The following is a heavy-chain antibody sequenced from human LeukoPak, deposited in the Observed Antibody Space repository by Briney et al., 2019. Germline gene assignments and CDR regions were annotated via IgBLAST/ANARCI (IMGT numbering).Heavy chain of an antibody. CDR3: ARLTGEFGYYFDY. Sequence: GGSLRLSCAASGFTVSSNYMSWVRQAPGKGLEWVSVIYSGGSTYYADSVKGRFTISRDNSKNTLYLQVNSLRAEDTAVYHCARLTGEFGYYFDYWGQGTLVTVSS. D-gene: IGHD7-27*01. J-gene: IGHJ4*02. V-gene: IGHV3-66*02. CDR2: IYSGGST. CDR1: GFTVSSNY.